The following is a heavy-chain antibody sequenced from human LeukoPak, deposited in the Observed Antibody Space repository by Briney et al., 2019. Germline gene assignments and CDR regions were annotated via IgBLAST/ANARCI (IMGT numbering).Heavy chain of an antibody. D-gene: IGHD3-3*01. V-gene: IGHV4-34*01. Sequence: SETLSLTCAVYGGSFSGYYWSWIRQPPGKGLEWIGEINHSGSTNYNPSLKSRVTISVDTSKNQFSLKLSSVTAADTAVYYCARGWGNYDFWGGYHKSRLGWFDPWGQGTLVTVSS. J-gene: IGHJ5*02. CDR1: GGSFSGYY. CDR3: ARGWGNYDFWGGYHKSRLGWFDP. CDR2: INHSGST.